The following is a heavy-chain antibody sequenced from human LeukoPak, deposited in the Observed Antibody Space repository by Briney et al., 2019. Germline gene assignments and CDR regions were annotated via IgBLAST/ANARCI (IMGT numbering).Heavy chain of an antibody. CDR2: IYGGGSGST. CDR1: GFTFSKYT. J-gene: IGHJ6*02. CDR3: AKRGENRNYYYGMDV. Sequence: PGGSLRLSCVASGFTFSKYTMSWVRQAPGKGLEWVSGIYGGGSGSTFYAESVKGRFTISRDNSKNTLYLQMNSLRDEDTAIYYCAKRGENRNYYYGMDVWGQGTTVTVSS. V-gene: IGHV3-23*01. D-gene: IGHD3-10*02.